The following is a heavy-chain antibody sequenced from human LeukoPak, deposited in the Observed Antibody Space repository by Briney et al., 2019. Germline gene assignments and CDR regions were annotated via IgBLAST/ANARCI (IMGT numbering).Heavy chain of an antibody. J-gene: IGHJ4*02. Sequence: SCKVSGYTLTELSMHWVRQAPGKGLEWVSSISSSSSYIYYADSVKGRFTISRDNAKNSLYLQMNSLRAEDTAVYYCASRPNFDYWGQGTLVTVSS. CDR1: GYTLTELS. V-gene: IGHV3-21*01. CDR2: ISSSSSYI. D-gene: IGHD2-8*01. CDR3: ASRPNFDY.